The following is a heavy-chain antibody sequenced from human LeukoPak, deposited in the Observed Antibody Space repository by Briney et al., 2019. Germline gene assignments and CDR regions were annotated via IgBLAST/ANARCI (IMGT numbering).Heavy chain of an antibody. CDR3: ARSSSMVRGVKGYYFDY. J-gene: IGHJ4*02. CDR1: GYTFTSYD. CDR2: MNPNSGNT. V-gene: IGHV1-8*01. D-gene: IGHD3-10*01. Sequence: ASVKVSCKASGYTFTSYDINWVRQATGQGLEWMGWMNPNSGNTGYAQKFQGRVTMTRNTSISTAYMELSSLRSEDTAVYYCARSSSMVRGVKGYYFDYWGQGTLVTVSS.